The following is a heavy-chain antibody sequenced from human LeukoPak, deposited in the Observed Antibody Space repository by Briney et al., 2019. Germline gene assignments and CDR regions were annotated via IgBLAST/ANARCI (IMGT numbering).Heavy chain of an antibody. D-gene: IGHD1-1*01. CDR3: ARDDVAWNDVHWFDP. J-gene: IGHJ5*02. V-gene: IGHV3-21*01. CDR1: GFTFSYYT. Sequence: GGSLRLSCAASGFTFSYYTMNWVRQAPGKGLEWVSSISSTTTYIYYADSVKGRFTISRDNAKNSLYLQMSSLRAEDTAVYYCARDDVAWNDVHWFDPWGQGTPVTVSS. CDR2: ISSTTTYI.